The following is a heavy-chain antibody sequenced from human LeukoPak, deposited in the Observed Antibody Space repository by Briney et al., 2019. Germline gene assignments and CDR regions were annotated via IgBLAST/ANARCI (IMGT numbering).Heavy chain of an antibody. CDR3: AREYPKGGSYRFDP. CDR1: GGSISSSSYY. J-gene: IGHJ5*02. D-gene: IGHD1-26*01. V-gene: IGHV4-39*02. CDR2: INHSGST. Sequence: SETLSLTCTVSGGSISSSSYYWSWIRQPPGKGLEWIGEINHSGSTNYNPSLKSRVTISVDTSKNHFSLRLSSVTAADTSVYYCAREYPKGGSYRFDPWGQGTLVTVSS.